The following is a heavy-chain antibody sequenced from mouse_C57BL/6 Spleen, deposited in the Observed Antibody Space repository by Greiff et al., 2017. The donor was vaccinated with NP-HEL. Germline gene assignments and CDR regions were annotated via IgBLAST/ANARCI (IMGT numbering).Heavy chain of an antibody. D-gene: IGHD2-1*01. CDR2: ISSGSSTI. CDR3: ASIYYGNYVYFDY. J-gene: IGHJ2*01. Sequence: EVKLVESGGGLVKPGGSLKLSCAASGFTFSDYGMHWVRQAPEKGLEWVAYISSGSSTIYYADTVKGRFTISRDNAKNTRFLQMTSLRSEDTAMYYCASIYYGNYVYFDYWGQGTTLTVSS. CDR1: GFTFSDYG. V-gene: IGHV5-17*01.